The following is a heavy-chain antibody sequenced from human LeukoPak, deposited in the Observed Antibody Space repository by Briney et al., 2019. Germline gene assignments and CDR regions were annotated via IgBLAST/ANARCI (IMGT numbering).Heavy chain of an antibody. D-gene: IGHD2-2*03. CDR3: ARAGYCSSTSCQWVPLV. V-gene: IGHV4-39*07. J-gene: IGHJ6*02. Sequence: SETLSLTCTVSGGSISSSSYYWGWIRQPPGKGLEWIGSIYYSGSTYYNPSLKSRVTISVDTSKKQFSLKLTSVTAADTAVYYCARAGYCSSTSCQWVPLVWGQGTTVTVSS. CDR2: IYYSGST. CDR1: GGSISSSSYY.